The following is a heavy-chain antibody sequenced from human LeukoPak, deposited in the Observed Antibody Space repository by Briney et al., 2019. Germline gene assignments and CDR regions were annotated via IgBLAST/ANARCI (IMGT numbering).Heavy chain of an antibody. CDR2: IYYSGST. V-gene: IGHV4-31*03. CDR1: GGSISRGGYY. CDR3: ASGVRGVSFDY. J-gene: IGHJ4*02. Sequence: SQTLSLTCTVSGGSISRGGYYWTWIRQHPGKGLEWIGYIYYSGSTYYNPSLKSRVTISVDTSKNQFSLKLSSVTAADTAVYYCASGVRGVSFDYWGQGTLVTVSS. D-gene: IGHD3-10*01.